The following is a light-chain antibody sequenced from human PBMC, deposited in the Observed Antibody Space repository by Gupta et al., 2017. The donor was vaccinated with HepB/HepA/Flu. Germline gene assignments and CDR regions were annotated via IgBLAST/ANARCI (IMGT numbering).Light chain of an antibody. CDR2: GAS. V-gene: IGKV3-15*01. CDR3: QQDNIWPLT. CDR1: QSVGSN. J-gene: IGKJ4*01. Sequence: EIVMTQSPATLSVSPGESATLSCRASQSVGSNLAWYQQKPGQAPRLLIYGASTRATGVPARFSGDGSGTEFTLTISSLQSEDFAVYSCQQDNIWPLTFGGGTKVEIK.